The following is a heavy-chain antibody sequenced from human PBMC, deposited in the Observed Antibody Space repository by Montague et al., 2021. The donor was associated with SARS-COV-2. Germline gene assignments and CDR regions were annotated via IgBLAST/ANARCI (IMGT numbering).Heavy chain of an antibody. CDR3: TRLGWGYSDGLDY. J-gene: IGHJ4*02. V-gene: IGHV3-7*01. Sequence: SLRLSCASSGFTFSSYWMSWVRQAPGKGLEWVANIKLDGSEKYYVDSVKGRFTISRDNAKNSLYLQMSSLRAEDTAMYYCTRLGWGYSDGLDYWGQGTMVTVSS. CDR2: IKLDGSEK. D-gene: IGHD5-18*01. CDR1: GFTFSSYW.